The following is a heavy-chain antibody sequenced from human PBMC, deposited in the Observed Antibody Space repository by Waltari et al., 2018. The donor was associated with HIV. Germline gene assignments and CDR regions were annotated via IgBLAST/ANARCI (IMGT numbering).Heavy chain of an antibody. CDR1: GFPFSSYW. CDR2: RKQDGSEK. D-gene: IGHD3-3*01. CDR3: ARITIFGVVNDYGMDV. V-gene: IGHV3-7*01. Sequence: EVQLVESGGGLVQPGGSLRLSCAASGFPFSSYWMSWGRQAPGKGLGGGDNRKQDGSEKYYVDSVKGRFTISRDNAKNSLYLQMNSLRAEDTAVYYCARITIFGVVNDYGMDVWGQGTTVTVSS. J-gene: IGHJ6*02.